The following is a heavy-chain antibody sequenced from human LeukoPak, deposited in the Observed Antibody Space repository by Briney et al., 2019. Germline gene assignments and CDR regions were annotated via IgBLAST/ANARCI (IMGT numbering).Heavy chain of an antibody. J-gene: IGHJ4*02. V-gene: IGHV3-7*01. CDR3: AKVGHSSGWYGVDY. Sequence: PGGSLRLSCAASGFTFSSYWMSWVRQAPGKGLEWVANIKHDGSEKYYVNSVKGRFTISRDNAKNSLYLQMNSLRAEDTAVYYCAKVGHSSGWYGVDYWGQGTLVTVSS. D-gene: IGHD6-19*01. CDR2: IKHDGSEK. CDR1: GFTFSSYW.